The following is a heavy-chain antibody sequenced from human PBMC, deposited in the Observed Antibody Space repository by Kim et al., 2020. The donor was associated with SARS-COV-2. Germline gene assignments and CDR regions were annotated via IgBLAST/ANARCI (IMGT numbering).Heavy chain of an antibody. D-gene: IGHD4-17*01. CDR3: ARSAQAPSTVTTLYFDY. CDR1: GGSISSYY. V-gene: IGHV4-59*13. CDR2: IYYSGST. J-gene: IGHJ4*02. Sequence: SETLSLTCTVSGGSISSYYWSWIRQPPGKGLEWIGYIYYSGSTNYNPSLKSRVTISVDTSKNQFSLKLSSVTAADTAVYYCARSAQAPSTVTTLYFDYWGQGTLVTVSS.